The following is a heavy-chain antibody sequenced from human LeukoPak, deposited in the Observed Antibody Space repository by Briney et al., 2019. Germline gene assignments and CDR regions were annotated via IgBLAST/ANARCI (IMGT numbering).Heavy chain of an antibody. CDR2: INHSGST. Sequence: SETLSLTCAVYGGSFNGYYWSWIRQPPGKGLEWIGEINHSGSTNYNPSLKSRVTISVDTSKNQFSLKLSSVTAADTAVYYCARGLGSTSFAFDIWGQGTMVTVSS. V-gene: IGHV4-34*01. CDR1: GGSFNGYY. D-gene: IGHD2-2*01. CDR3: ARGLGSTSFAFDI. J-gene: IGHJ3*02.